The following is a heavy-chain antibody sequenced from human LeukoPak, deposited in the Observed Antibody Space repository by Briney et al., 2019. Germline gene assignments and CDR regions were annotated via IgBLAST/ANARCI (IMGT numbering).Heavy chain of an antibody. CDR3: ARSRGSSFLRWYYYYGMDV. J-gene: IGHJ6*02. CDR2: TYYSGST. Sequence: SETLSLTCTVSGGSISSYYWSWIRQPPGKGLEWIGYTYYSGSTNYNPSLKSRVTISVDTSKNQFSLKLSSVTAADTAVYYCARSRGSSFLRWYYYYGMDVWGQGTTVTVSS. V-gene: IGHV4-59*01. CDR1: GGSISSYY. D-gene: IGHD4-23*01.